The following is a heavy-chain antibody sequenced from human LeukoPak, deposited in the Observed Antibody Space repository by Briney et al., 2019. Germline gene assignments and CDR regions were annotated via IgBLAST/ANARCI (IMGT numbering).Heavy chain of an antibody. CDR1: GFTFSSYA. D-gene: IGHD3-22*01. J-gene: IGHJ4*02. CDR3: AKGQSHDSSGYQALDY. Sequence: GGSLRLSCAASGFTFSSYAMSWVRQAPGKGLEWVSAISGSGGSTYYADSVKGRFTISRDNSKNTLYLQMNSLRAEDTAAYYCAKGQSHDSSGYQALDYWGQGTLVTVSS. V-gene: IGHV3-23*01. CDR2: ISGSGGST.